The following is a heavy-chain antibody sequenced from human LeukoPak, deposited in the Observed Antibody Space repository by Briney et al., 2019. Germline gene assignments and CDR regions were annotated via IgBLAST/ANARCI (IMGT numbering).Heavy chain of an antibody. CDR3: AREYCSGGSCYSAGMDV. Sequence: SETLSLTCTVSGGSISSGGYYWSWLRQHPGKGLEWIGYIYYSGSTYYNPSLKSRVTISVDASKNQFSLKLSSVTAADTAVYYCAREYCSGGSCYSAGMDVWGQGTTVTVSS. CDR1: GGSISSGGYY. J-gene: IGHJ6*02. D-gene: IGHD2-15*01. V-gene: IGHV4-31*03. CDR2: IYYSGST.